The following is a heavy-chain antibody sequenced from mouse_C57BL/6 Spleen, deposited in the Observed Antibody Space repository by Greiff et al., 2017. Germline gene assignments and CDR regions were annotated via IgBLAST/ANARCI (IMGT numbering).Heavy chain of an antibody. CDR3: ARLRQGFAY. CDR2: INPGSGGT. V-gene: IGHV1-54*01. J-gene: IGHJ3*01. CDR1: GYAFTNYL. Sequence: QVQLQQSGAELVRPGTSVKVSCKASGYAFTNYLIEWVKQRPGQGLEWIGVINPGSGGTNYNEKFKGKATLTADKSSSTAYMQLSSLTSEYSAVYFCARLRQGFAYWGQGTLVTVSA. D-gene: IGHD2-12*01.